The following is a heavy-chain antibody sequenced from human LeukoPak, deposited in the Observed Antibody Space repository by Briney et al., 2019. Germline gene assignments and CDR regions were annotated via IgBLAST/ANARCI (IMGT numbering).Heavy chain of an antibody. J-gene: IGHJ4*02. CDR2: ISYNGNT. V-gene: IGHV4-59*01. CDR3: VRVGRSLHWSPDF. D-gene: IGHD1-1*01. Sequence: SETLSLTCTVSGGSNSNYYWCCVRQPPGKGLERIADISYNGNTNYNPSLRSRVTMSLDMSKNQFSLNLTSVTAADTAVYYCVRVGRSLHWSPDFWGPGTLVTVSS. CDR1: GGSNSNYY.